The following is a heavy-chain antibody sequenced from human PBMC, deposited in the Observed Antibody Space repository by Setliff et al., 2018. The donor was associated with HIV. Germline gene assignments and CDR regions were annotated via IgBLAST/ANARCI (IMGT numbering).Heavy chain of an antibody. CDR3: AGQAWHSGRNGYFVDY. Sequence: SETLSLTCAVYGGSFSGFYWTFIRQSPGKGLEWIGEVTHSGTTTYDPSLKSRITISVDTSKNQFSLKLTSVTAADMGVYYCAGQAWHSGRNGYFVDYWGQGTLVTV. CDR1: GGSFSGFY. V-gene: IGHV4-34*01. J-gene: IGHJ4*02. CDR2: VTHSGTT. D-gene: IGHD2-15*01.